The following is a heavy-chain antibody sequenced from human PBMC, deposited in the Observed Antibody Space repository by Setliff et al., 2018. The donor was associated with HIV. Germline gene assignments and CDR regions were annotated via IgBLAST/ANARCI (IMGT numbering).Heavy chain of an antibody. CDR2: ISAYNGNT. CDR3: ARDRRFAGTYHFDS. Sequence: ASVKVSCKASGYTFPDYGISWVRQAPGQGLEWMGWISAYNGNTNYAQKFQERVTMTTDTSLTTAYMELRSLRSDDTAVYYCARDRRFAGTYHFDSWGQGNLVTVSS. J-gene: IGHJ4*02. V-gene: IGHV1-18*01. CDR1: GYTFPDYG. D-gene: IGHD1-26*01.